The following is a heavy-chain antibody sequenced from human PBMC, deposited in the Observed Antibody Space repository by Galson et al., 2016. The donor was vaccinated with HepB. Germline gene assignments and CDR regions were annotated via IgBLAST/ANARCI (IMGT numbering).Heavy chain of an antibody. J-gene: IGHJ4*02. CDR2: INHRGST. Sequence: SETLSLTCAVYGGSFDGYYWSWIRQPPGKGLEWIGEINHRGSTNYNPSLKSRVTISVDTSKNQFSLDLSSVTAADTAVYFCARGIFTVTTSHALDFDCWGQGTLVTVAS. CDR3: ARGIFTVTTSHALDFDC. D-gene: IGHD4-17*01. V-gene: IGHV4-34*01. CDR1: GGSFDGYY.